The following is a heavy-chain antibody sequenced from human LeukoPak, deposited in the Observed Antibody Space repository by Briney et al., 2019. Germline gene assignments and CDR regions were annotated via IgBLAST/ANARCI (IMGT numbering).Heavy chain of an antibody. D-gene: IGHD3-3*01. CDR2: IYYSGST. J-gene: IGHJ4*02. CDR3: ARGSYDFWSGYRLNFDY. V-gene: IGHV4-34*01. Sequence: SETLSLTCAVYGGSFSGYYWSWIRQPPGKGLEWIGSIYYSGSTYYNPSLKSRVTISVDTSKNQFSLKLSSVTAADTAVYYCARGSYDFWSGYRLNFDYWGQGTLVTVSS. CDR1: GGSFSGYY.